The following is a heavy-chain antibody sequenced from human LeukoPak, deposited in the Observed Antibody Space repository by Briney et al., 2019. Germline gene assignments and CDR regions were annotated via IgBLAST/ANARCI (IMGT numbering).Heavy chain of an antibody. J-gene: IGHJ4*02. CDR1: GGSISSSSYY. CDR2: IYYSGST. CDR3: QLWFGELLWDGIDY. D-gene: IGHD3-10*01. V-gene: IGHV4-39*01. Sequence: SETLSLTCTVSGGSISSSSYYWGWIRQPPGKGLEWIGSIYYSGSTYYNPSLKSRVTISVDTSKNQFSLKLSPVTAADTAVYYCQLWFGELLWDGIDYWGQGTLVTVSS.